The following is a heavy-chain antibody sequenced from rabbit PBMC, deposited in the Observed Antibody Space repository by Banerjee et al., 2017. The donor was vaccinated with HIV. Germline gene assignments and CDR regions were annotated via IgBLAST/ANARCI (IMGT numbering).Heavy chain of an antibody. CDR3: ARDSGSSFSSYGMDL. D-gene: IGHD8-1*01. Sequence: QEQLEESGGDLVKPEGSLTLTCTASGFSFSDKAVMCWVRQAPGKGLEWIACIEGGGSAFPYFASWAKGRFTISKTSSTTVTLQMTSLTAADTATYFCARDSGSSFSSYGMDLWGPGTLVTVS. CDR2: IEGGGSAFP. J-gene: IGHJ6*01. V-gene: IGHV1S45*01. CDR1: GFSFSDKAV.